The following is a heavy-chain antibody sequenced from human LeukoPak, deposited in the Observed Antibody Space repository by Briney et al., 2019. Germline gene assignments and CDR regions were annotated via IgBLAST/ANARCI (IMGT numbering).Heavy chain of an antibody. J-gene: IGHJ6*02. CDR3: AKDQGGSYQGTFYYYGMDV. CDR2: ISGSGGST. Sequence: GGSLRLSCAASGFTFSSYAMSWVRQAPGKGLEWVSAISGSGGSTYYADSVKGRFTISRDNSKNTLYLQMNSLRAEDTAVYYCAKDQGGSYQGTFYYYGMDVWGQGTTVTVSS. V-gene: IGHV3-23*01. CDR1: GFTFSSYA. D-gene: IGHD1-26*01.